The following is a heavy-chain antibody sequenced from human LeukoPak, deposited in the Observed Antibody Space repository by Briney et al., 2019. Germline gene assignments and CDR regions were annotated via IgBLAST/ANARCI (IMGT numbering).Heavy chain of an antibody. D-gene: IGHD4-11*01. J-gene: IGHJ4*02. CDR3: TKTFYSDSTFDY. CDR2: IKSQNAGGTA. CDR1: GFTFSTAW. V-gene: IGHV3-15*01. Sequence: PGGSLRLSCVASGFTFSTAWMAWLRQAPGKGLEWVARIKSQNAGGTADYAAPVKGRFTISRDDSKNTLFLQMNSLKTEDTAVYYCTKTFYSDSTFDYWGQGTLVTVSS.